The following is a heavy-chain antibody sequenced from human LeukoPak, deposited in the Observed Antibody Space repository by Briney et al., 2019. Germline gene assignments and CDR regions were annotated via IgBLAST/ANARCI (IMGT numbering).Heavy chain of an antibody. CDR3: AREFRVLPDI. V-gene: IGHV3-74*01. D-gene: IGHD2-8*02. J-gene: IGHJ3*02. CDR2: INSDGSST. CDR1: GFPFSSYW. Sequence: GGSLRLSCAVSGFPFSSYWMHWVRQAPGRGRVWVSRINSDGSSTNYADSVKGRFTISRDNAKNTLYLQMNSLRDEDTAVYYCAREFRVLPDIWGQGTMVTVSP.